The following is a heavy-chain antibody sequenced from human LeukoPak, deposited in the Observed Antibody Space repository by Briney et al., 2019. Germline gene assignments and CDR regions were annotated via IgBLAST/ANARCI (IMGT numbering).Heavy chain of an antibody. CDR2: ISSSGGTI. CDR1: GFTFSDYY. J-gene: IGHJ4*02. V-gene: IGHV3-11*04. D-gene: IGHD1-26*01. CDR3: ARAQYSGSHSPFDY. Sequence: GGSLRLSCAASGFTFSDYYMSWIRQAPGKGLEWVSYISSSGGTIYYADSVKGRFTISRDNAKNSLYLQINSLRAEDTAVYYCARAQYSGSHSPFDYWGQGTLVTVSS.